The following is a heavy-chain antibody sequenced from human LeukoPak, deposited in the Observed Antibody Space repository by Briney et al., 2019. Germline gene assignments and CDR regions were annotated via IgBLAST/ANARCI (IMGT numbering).Heavy chain of an antibody. J-gene: IGHJ3*01. Sequence: GESLKISCQGSGYSFTTYWIGWVRQMPGKGLGWMGIIYPGDSDTRYSPSFQGQVTISADRSISTAYLQWSSLKASDTAKYYCARLDSSGYYASVDNDAFDFWGQGTMVTVSS. CDR1: GYSFTTYW. V-gene: IGHV5-51*01. CDR2: IYPGDSDT. D-gene: IGHD6-19*01. CDR3: ARLDSSGYYASVDNDAFDF.